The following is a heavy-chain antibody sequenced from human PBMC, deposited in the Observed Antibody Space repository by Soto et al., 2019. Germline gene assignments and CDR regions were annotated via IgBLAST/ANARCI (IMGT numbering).Heavy chain of an antibody. CDR3: ASGGNWFDH. CDR1: GCSISNYY. D-gene: IGHD3-16*01. J-gene: IGHJ5*02. CDR2: MYYNGNI. V-gene: IGHV4-59*01. Sequence: KAXEALSLTCNVSGCSISNYYWTWVRQSPEKGLEWIGYMYYNGNINYNPSLKSRVTISIDTSKNQFSLTLKSVTAADTAVYYCASGGNWFDHWGQGILVTVSS.